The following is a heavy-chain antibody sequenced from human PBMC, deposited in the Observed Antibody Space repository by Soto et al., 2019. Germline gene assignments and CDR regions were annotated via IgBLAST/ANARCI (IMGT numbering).Heavy chain of an antibody. J-gene: IGHJ6*02. D-gene: IGHD2-15*01. CDR3: ARGYVVVVAATRNGMDV. CDR2: IYYSGST. CDR1: GGSISSGDYY. Sequence: SETLSLTCTVSGGSISSGDYYWSWIRQPPGKGLEWIGYIYYSGSTYYNPSLKSRVTISVDTSKNQFSLKLSSVTAADTAVYYCARGYVVVVAATRNGMDVWGQGTTDT. V-gene: IGHV4-30-4*01.